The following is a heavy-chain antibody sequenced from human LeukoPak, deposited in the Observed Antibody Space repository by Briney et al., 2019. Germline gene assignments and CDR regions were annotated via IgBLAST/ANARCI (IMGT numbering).Heavy chain of an antibody. CDR2: MNPNSDNA. Sequence: GASVKVSCKASGYTFTSYAMHWVRQAPGQRLEWMGWMNPNSDNAGYAQKFQGRVTMTRNPSISTAYMELSSLRSEDTAVYYCARNVRDTGAFDYWGQGTLVTVSS. J-gene: IGHJ4*02. D-gene: IGHD5-18*01. CDR1: GYTFTSYA. V-gene: IGHV1-8*02. CDR3: ARNVRDTGAFDY.